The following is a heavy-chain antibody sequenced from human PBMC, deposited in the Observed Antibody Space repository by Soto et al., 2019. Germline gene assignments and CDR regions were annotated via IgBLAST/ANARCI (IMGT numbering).Heavy chain of an antibody. CDR1: GYTFTSYD. Sequence: GASVKVSCKASGYTFTSYDINWVRQATGQGLEWMGWMNPNSGNTGYAQKFQGRVTMTRNTSISTAYMELSSLRSEDTAVYYCARGQGAAIGDYYYHGMDVWGQGTTVTVSS. D-gene: IGHD2-2*02. CDR2: MNPNSGNT. CDR3: ARGQGAAIGDYYYHGMDV. V-gene: IGHV1-8*01. J-gene: IGHJ6*02.